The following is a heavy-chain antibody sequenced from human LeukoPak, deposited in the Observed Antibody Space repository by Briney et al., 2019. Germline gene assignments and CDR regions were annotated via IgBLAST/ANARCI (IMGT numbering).Heavy chain of an antibody. CDR2: TYTGGST. V-gene: IGHV4-4*07. CDR1: GGSISGYY. CDR3: VGGTYYGGDY. Sequence: SETLSLTCTVSGGSISGYYWNWIRQPAGKGLEYIGRTYTGGSTNYNPSLKSRVTMSVDTSKNQFSLKLSSVTAADTAVYYCVGGTYYGGDYWGQGTLVTVSS. D-gene: IGHD1-26*01. J-gene: IGHJ4*02.